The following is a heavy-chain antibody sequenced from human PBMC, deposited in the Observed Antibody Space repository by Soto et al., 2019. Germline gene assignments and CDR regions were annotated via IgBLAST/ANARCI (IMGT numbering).Heavy chain of an antibody. D-gene: IGHD3-3*01. CDR2: IYYDGNT. Sequence: SETLSLTCTGSADTPTSGSNYVCWILQPPGKGLESIANIYYDGNTYYNPSLKGRVTISLDTSNNQFSLRLNSVTAADTAVYYCARSSIKPQVFMYPFDSWSQGTLVT. CDR3: ARSSIKPQVFMYPFDS. V-gene: IGHV4-39*01. CDR1: ADTPTSGSNY. J-gene: IGHJ4*02.